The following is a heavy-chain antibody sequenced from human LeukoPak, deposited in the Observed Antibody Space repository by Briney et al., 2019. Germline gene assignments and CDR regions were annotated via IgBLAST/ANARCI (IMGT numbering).Heavy chain of an antibody. CDR2: ISWNSGSI. CDR1: VLTFSSYW. CDR3: ARAIAAGRRGFDY. D-gene: IGHD6-13*01. V-gene: IGHV3-9*01. J-gene: IGHJ4*02. Sequence: GGSLRLSCAASVLTFSSYWMDWVRQAPEKGLEWVSGISWNSGSIGYVDSVKGRFTIPRDNAKNSLYLQMNSLRAEDTAVYYCARAIAAGRRGFDYWGQGTLVTVSS.